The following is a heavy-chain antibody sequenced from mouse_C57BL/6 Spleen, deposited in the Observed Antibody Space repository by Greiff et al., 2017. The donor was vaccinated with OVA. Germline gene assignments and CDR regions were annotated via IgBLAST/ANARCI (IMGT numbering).Heavy chain of an antibody. CDR3: AREGDYVCYFDV. Sequence: QVQLQQPGTELVKPGASVKLSCKASGYTFTSYWMHWVKQRPGQGLEWIGNINTSNGGTNYNEKFKSKATLTVDTYSSTDYMLLSSLPSEDSAVYYCAREGDYVCYFDVWGTGTTVTVSA. CDR2: INTSNGGT. D-gene: IGHD2-4*01. CDR1: GYTFTSYW. V-gene: IGHV1-53*01. J-gene: IGHJ1*03.